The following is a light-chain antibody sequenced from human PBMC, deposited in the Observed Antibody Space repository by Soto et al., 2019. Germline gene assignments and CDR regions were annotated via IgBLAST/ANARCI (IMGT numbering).Light chain of an antibody. J-gene: IGLJ1*01. CDR3: SSYTSSGTYV. Sequence: QSALTQPASVSGSPGQSIPISCTGTSSDVGGYNYVSWYQQHPGKAPKLMIYEVSNRPSGVSNRFSGSKSGNTASLTISGLQAEDEADYYCSSYTSSGTYVFGSGTKVTVL. V-gene: IGLV2-14*01. CDR1: SSDVGGYNY. CDR2: EVS.